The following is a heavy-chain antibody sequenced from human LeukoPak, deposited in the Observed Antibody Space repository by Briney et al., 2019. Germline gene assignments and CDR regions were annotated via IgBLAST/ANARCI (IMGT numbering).Heavy chain of an antibody. CDR1: GFTFSTYT. Sequence: GGSLRLSCAVSGFTFSTYTMNWVRQAPGKGLEWVSGIYGSGGATFYADSVKGRFTTSRDNSKSTLYLQMNSMRAEDTAVYYCANLHGYSGYDDPWGQGTLVTVSS. CDR2: IYGSGGAT. D-gene: IGHD5-12*01. J-gene: IGHJ5*02. V-gene: IGHV3-23*01. CDR3: ANLHGYSGYDDP.